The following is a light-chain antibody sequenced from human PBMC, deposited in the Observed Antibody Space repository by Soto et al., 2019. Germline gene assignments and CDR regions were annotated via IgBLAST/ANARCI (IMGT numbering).Light chain of an antibody. CDR2: AVS. J-gene: IGKJ1*01. CDR1: ESVSDSQ. V-gene: IGKV3-20*01. CDR3: QQYGTSRWT. Sequence: VLPQSPGTLSLSPGERATLSCRTSESVSDSQLAWYQQKPGQAPRLLIYAVSRRATGIADRFSGSGSGTDFTLTISRLEPEDFALYYCQQYGTSRWTFGQGTKVDIK.